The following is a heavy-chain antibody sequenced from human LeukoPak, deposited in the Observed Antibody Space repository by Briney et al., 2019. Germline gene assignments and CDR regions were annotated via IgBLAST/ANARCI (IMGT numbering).Heavy chain of an antibody. CDR3: AKDSRSYYPGSIDY. V-gene: IGHV3-23*01. D-gene: IGHD3-10*01. J-gene: IGHJ4*02. CDR2: VSGSGGNT. CDR1: GFPFSSYA. Sequence: QSGVSLRLSCAASGFPFSSYAMSWVRQAPGRGLEWVSTVSGSGGNTYYADSVKGRFTISRDNSKNTLYLQMNSLRAEDTALYYCAKDSRSYYPGSIDYWGQGTLVTVSS.